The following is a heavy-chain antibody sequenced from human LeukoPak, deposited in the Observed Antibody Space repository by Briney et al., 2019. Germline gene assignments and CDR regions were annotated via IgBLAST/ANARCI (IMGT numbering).Heavy chain of an antibody. Sequence: PGGSLRLSCAASGFTFSSYGMHWVRQAPGKGLEWVAVISYDGSNKYYADSVKGRFTISRDNSKNTLYLQMNSLRADDTAVYYCARLYSSSWYKSWFDPWGQGTLVTVSS. CDR2: ISYDGSNK. D-gene: IGHD6-13*01. J-gene: IGHJ5*02. CDR3: ARLYSSSWYKSWFDP. CDR1: GFTFSSYG. V-gene: IGHV3-30*03.